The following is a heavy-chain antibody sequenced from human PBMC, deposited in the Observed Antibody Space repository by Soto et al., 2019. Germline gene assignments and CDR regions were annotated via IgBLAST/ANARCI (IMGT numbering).Heavy chain of an antibody. Sequence: QVQLVESGGGVVQPGRSLRLSCAASGFTFSSYAMHWVRQAPGKGLEWVAVISYDGSNKYYADSVKGRFTISRDNSKNTLHLQMNSLRAEDTAVYYCAREGCSGGSCYFSYYYGMDVWGQGTTVTVSS. D-gene: IGHD2-15*01. CDR2: ISYDGSNK. J-gene: IGHJ6*02. V-gene: IGHV3-30-3*01. CDR1: GFTFSSYA. CDR3: AREGCSGGSCYFSYYYGMDV.